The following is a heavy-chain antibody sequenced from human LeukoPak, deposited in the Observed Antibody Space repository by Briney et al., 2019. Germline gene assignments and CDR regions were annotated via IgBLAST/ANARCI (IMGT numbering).Heavy chain of an antibody. CDR1: GGSISSYY. J-gene: IGHJ5*02. D-gene: IGHD3-10*01. V-gene: IGHV4-59*01. CDR3: AGLLWFGELFPEEFDP. Sequence: SETLSLTCTVSGGSISSYYWSWIRQPPGKGLEWIGYIYYRGSTNYNPSLKSRVTISVDTSKNQFSLKLSSVTAADTAVYYCAGLLWFGELFPEEFDPWGQGTLVTVSS. CDR2: IYYRGST.